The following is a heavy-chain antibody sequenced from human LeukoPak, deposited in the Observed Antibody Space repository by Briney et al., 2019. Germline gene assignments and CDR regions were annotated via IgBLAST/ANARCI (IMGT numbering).Heavy chain of an antibody. V-gene: IGHV1-2*02. Sequence: ASVKVSCKASGYTFTGYYMHWVRQAPGQGLEWMGWINPNSGGTNYAQKFQGRVTMTRDTSISTAYMELSRLRSDDTAVYYCARDLVVAATYFDYWGQGTLVTVSS. D-gene: IGHD2-15*01. CDR2: INPNSGGT. CDR3: ARDLVVAATYFDY. CDR1: GYTFTGYY. J-gene: IGHJ4*02.